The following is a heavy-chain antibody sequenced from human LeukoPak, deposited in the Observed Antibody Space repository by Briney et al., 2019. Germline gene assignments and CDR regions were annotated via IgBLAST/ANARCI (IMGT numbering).Heavy chain of an antibody. Sequence: ASVKVSCKASGYTFTSYYMHWVRRAPGQGLEWMGIINPSGGSTSYAQKFQGRVTMTRDTSTSTVYMELSSLRSEDTAVYYCARPASTIDSSGYYWNWFDPWGQGTLVTVSS. CDR1: GYTFTSYY. CDR2: INPSGGST. D-gene: IGHD3-22*01. J-gene: IGHJ5*02. CDR3: ARPASTIDSSGYYWNWFDP. V-gene: IGHV1-46*01.